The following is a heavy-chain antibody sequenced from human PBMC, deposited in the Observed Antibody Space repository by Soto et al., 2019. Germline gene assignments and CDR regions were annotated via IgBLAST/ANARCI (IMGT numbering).Heavy chain of an antibody. CDR1: GGSISRSSYY. CDR2: IYYSGST. Sequence: SDTLSLTCTVSGGSISRSSYYWGWIRQPPGKGLEWIGSIYYSGSTYYNPSLKSRVTISVDTSKNQFSLKLSSVTAADTAVYYCARPFYCSGGSCTFDYWGQGTLVTVSS. J-gene: IGHJ4*02. CDR3: ARPFYCSGGSCTFDY. V-gene: IGHV4-39*01. D-gene: IGHD2-15*01.